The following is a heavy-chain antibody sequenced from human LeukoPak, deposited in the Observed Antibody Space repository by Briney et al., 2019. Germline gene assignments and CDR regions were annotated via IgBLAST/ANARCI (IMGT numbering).Heavy chain of an antibody. Sequence: PGGSLRLSCAASGFTFSSYAMSWVRQAPGKGLEWVSTISGSGGSTYYVDSVKGRFTISRDNSKNTLYLQMNSLRAEDTAVYYCAKTVITMARGIIVGPNWFDPWGQGTLVTISS. D-gene: IGHD3-10*01. V-gene: IGHV3-23*01. J-gene: IGHJ5*02. CDR2: ISGSGGST. CDR3: AKTVITMARGIIVGPNWFDP. CDR1: GFTFSSYA.